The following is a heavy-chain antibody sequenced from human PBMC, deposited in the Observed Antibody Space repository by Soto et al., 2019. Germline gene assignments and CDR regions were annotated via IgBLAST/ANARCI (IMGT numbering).Heavy chain of an antibody. CDR2: IYHSGST. V-gene: IGHV4-30-2*01. CDR3: ASGMTTVTTFDY. Sequence: QLQLQESGSGLVKPSQTLSLTCAVSGGSISSGGYSCSWIRQPPGKGLEWIGYIYHSGSTYYNPSRMRRVXTXVXXSTKHFSLKLSSVTAADTAVYYCASGMTTVTTFDYWGQGTLVTVSS. D-gene: IGHD4-4*01. CDR1: GGSISSGGYS. J-gene: IGHJ4*02.